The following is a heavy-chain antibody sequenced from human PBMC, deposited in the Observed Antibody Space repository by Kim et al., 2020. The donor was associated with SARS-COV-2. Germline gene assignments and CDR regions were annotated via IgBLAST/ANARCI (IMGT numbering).Heavy chain of an antibody. D-gene: IGHD2-2*01. CDR1: GGSISSGGYY. CDR2: IYYSGST. Sequence: SETLSLTCTVSGGSISSGGYYWSWIRQHPGKGLEWIGYIYYSGSTYYNPSLKSRVTISVDTSKNQFSLKLSSVTAADTAVYYCARDMVVPASLGYYYYGRDVWGQGTTVTVSS. J-gene: IGHJ6*02. V-gene: IGHV4-31*03. CDR3: ARDMVVPASLGYYYYGRDV.